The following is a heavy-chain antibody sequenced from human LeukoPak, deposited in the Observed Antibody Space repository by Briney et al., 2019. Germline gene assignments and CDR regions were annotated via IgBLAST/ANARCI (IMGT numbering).Heavy chain of an antibody. D-gene: IGHD3-22*01. CDR1: GGSISSYY. Sequence: PSEILSLTCTVSGGSISSYYWSWIRQPAGKGLEWIGRIYTSGSTNYNPSLKSRVTISVDKSKNQFSLKLNSVTAADTAVYYCARGRDSSGYYLYYFDYWGQGTLVTVSS. J-gene: IGHJ4*02. CDR2: IYTSGST. V-gene: IGHV4-4*07. CDR3: ARGRDSSGYYLYYFDY.